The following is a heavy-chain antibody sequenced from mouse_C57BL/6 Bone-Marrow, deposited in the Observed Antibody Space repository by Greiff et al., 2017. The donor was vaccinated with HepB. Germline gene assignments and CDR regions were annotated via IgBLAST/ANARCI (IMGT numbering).Heavy chain of an antibody. CDR1: GFTFNTYA. V-gene: IGHV10-3*01. Sequence: EVQGVESGGGLVQPKGSLKLSCAASGFTFNTYAMHWVRQAPGKGLEWVARIRSKSSNYATYYADSVKDRFTISRDDSQSMLYLQMNNLKTEDTAMYYCVITTVVAHYYAMDYWGQGTSVTVSS. D-gene: IGHD1-1*01. CDR2: IRSKSSNYAT. CDR3: VITTVVAHYYAMDY. J-gene: IGHJ4*01.